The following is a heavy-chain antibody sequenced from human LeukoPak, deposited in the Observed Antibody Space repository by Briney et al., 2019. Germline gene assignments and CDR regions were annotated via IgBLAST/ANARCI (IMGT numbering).Heavy chain of an antibody. CDR2: IHNSGST. CDR3: ARGEYYGSGSYYPGDY. V-gene: IGHV4-31*01. Sequence: SQTLSLTCTVSGGSISSGGYYWSWIRQHPGKGLEWIVDIHNSGSTYYNPSLKSPVSISVDTSKSHFSLRLSSVTAADTAVYYCARGEYYGSGSYYPGDYWGQGTLVTVSS. CDR1: GGSISSGGYY. J-gene: IGHJ4*02. D-gene: IGHD3-10*01.